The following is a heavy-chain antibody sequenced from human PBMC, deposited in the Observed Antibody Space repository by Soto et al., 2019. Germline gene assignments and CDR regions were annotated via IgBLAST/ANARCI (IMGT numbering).Heavy chain of an antibody. Sequence: QVQLQQWGAGLLKPSETLSLTCAVYGGSFSGYYWSWIRQPPGKGLEWIGEINHSGSTNYNPSLKSRFIILRDTSKNQFSLKLSSVTAADTAVYYCAGEGCSGSSCYGADAFDIWGQGTMVTVSS. CDR3: AGEGCSGSSCYGADAFDI. CDR1: GGSFSGYY. D-gene: IGHD2-15*01. J-gene: IGHJ3*02. V-gene: IGHV4-34*01. CDR2: INHSGST.